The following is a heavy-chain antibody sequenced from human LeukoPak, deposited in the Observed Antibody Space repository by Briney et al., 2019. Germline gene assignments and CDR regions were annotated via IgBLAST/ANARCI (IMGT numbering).Heavy chain of an antibody. J-gene: IGHJ3*02. CDR3: ARESEANDAFDI. CDR1: GYTFTGYY. V-gene: IGHV1-2*02. CDR2: INPNSGGT. Sequence: GASVKVSCKASGYTFTGYYMHWVRQAPGQGLEWMGWINPNSGGTNYAQKFQGRVTMTRDTSISTAYMELSRLRFDDTAVYYCARESEANDAFDIWGQGTMVTVSS.